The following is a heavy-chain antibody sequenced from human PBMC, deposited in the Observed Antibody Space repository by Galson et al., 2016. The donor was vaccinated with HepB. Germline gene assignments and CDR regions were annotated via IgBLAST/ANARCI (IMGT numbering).Heavy chain of an antibody. J-gene: IGHJ6*04. CDR3: ARGPPDYDFWSDNDDYHYGMDV. V-gene: IGHV4-31*03. CDR2: IYYSGST. D-gene: IGHD3-3*01. Sequence: TLSLTCTVTGGSISGAGYYWSWIRQPPGKGLEWIGYIYYSGSTYYNPSLKSRITISVDTSKNQFSLKVTSVTVADTAVYFCARGPPDYDFWSDNDDYHYGMDVWGKGTTVTVSS. CDR1: GGSISGAGYY.